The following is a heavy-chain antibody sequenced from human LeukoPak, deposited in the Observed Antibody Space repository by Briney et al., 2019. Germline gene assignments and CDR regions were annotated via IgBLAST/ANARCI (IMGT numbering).Heavy chain of an antibody. J-gene: IGHJ4*02. CDR2: IYYSGYT. CDR3: ARDGEWTRDYFDY. Sequence: PSETLSLTCTVSGGSISTYYWSWIRQPPGKGLEWIGYIYYSGYTNYNPSLKGRVTISVDTSKNQFSLKLSSVTAADTAVYYRARDGEWTRDYFDYWGRGTLVTVSS. V-gene: IGHV4-59*01. CDR1: GGSISTYY. D-gene: IGHD3-10*01.